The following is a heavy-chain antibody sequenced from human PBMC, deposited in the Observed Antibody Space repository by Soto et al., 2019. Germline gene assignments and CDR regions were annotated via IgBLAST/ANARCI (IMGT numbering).Heavy chain of an antibody. J-gene: IGHJ4*02. V-gene: IGHV3-33*01. CDR2: IWYDASKQ. D-gene: IGHD2-15*01. Sequence: QVQLVESGGGVVQPGRSLRLSGETSGFSFSVYGMHWVRQAPGKGLEWVAVIWYDASKQFYAASVEGRFTISRDNSKAILYLQLNSLRAEDTAVYYCAAWAEGATEVHWGQGTLVTVSS. CDR1: GFSFSVYG. CDR3: AAWAEGATEVH.